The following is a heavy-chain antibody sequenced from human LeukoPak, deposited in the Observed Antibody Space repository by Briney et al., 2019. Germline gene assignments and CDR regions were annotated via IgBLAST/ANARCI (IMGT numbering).Heavy chain of an antibody. Sequence: GGSLRLSCAASGFTFSSYAMSWVRQAPGKGLEWVSAISGSGGSTYYADSVKGRFTISRDNSKNTLYLQMNSLRAEDTAVYYCAKDKRTTIAVAAPDAFDIWGQGTMVTVSS. D-gene: IGHD6-19*01. J-gene: IGHJ3*02. CDR3: AKDKRTTIAVAAPDAFDI. CDR1: GFTFSSYA. CDR2: ISGSGGST. V-gene: IGHV3-23*01.